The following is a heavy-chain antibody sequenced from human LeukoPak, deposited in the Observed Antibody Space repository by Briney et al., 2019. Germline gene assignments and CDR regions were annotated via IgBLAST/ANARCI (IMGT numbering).Heavy chain of an antibody. CDR2: MNPNSGNT. D-gene: IGHD3-16*01. CDR3: ARGWGSALGWFDP. V-gene: IGHV1-8*02. Sequence: ASVKVSCKASGYIFTGYYIHWVRQATGQGLEWMGWMNPNSGNTGYAQKFQGRVTMTRNTSISTAYMELSSLRSEDTAVYYCARGWGSALGWFDPWGQGTLVTVSS. CDR1: GYIFTGYY. J-gene: IGHJ5*02.